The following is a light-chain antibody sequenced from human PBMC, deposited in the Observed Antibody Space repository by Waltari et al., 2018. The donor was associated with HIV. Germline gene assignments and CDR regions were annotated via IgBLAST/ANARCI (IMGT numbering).Light chain of an antibody. CDR3: SSFTGTTALV. V-gene: IGLV2-14*01. Sequence: QSALTQPASVSGSPGPSITISCPGTRRDIGGSKYVSWFQQHPDKAPKLIIYEVSNRPSEISNRFSGSKSGNTASLTISELQAEDEADYYCSSFTGTTALVFGGGTKLTVL. J-gene: IGLJ3*02. CDR1: RRDIGGSKY. CDR2: EVS.